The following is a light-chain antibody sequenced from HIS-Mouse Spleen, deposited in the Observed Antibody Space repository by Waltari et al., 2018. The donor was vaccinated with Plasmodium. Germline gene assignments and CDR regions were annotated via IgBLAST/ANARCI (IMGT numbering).Light chain of an antibody. CDR3: QQRSNWPRVLT. CDR2: DAS. V-gene: IGKV3-11*01. J-gene: IGKJ4*01. CDR1: QCVSSY. Sequence: EIVLTQSPATLSLSPGERATLSCRASQCVSSYLAWYQQQPGQAPRLLIYDASNRATGIPARVSGSGSGTGFTLTISSLGPEDFAVYYCQQRSNWPRVLTFGGGTKVEIK.